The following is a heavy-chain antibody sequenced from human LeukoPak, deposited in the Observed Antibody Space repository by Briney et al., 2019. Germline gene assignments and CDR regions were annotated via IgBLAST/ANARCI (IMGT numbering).Heavy chain of an antibody. V-gene: IGHV3-74*01. J-gene: IGHJ4*02. CDR2: INIDERIT. CDR3: FREGGD. D-gene: IGHD3-10*01. CDR1: GFSFSTQR. Sequence: VGSLRLSCAAFGFSFSTQRMHWVRQAPGKGLVWVSYINIDERITGYADSVKGRFTISRDNAKNTLYLQMNSLRAEDTAIYYCFREGGDWGQGTLVTVSS.